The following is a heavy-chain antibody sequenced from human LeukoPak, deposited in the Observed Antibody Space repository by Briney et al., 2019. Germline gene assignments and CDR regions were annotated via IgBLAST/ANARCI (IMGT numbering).Heavy chain of an antibody. J-gene: IGHJ4*02. CDR3: ASIVATIYSFDY. Sequence: GGSLRLSCAASGFTVSSNYMSWVRQAPGKGLEWASVIYSGGSTYYADSVKGRFTISRDNSKNTLYLQMNSLRAEDTAVYYCASIVATIYSFDYWGQGTLVTVSS. D-gene: IGHD5-12*01. CDR2: IYSGGST. CDR1: GFTVSSNY. V-gene: IGHV3-66*01.